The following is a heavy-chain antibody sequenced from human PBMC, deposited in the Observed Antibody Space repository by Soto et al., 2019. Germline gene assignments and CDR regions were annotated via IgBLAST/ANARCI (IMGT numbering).Heavy chain of an antibody. CDR2: ISAYNGNT. D-gene: IGHD3-10*01. Sequence: QVQLVQSGAEVKKPGASVKVSCKASGYTFSSYGISWVRQAPGQGLEWMGWISAYNGNTNYAQKLQGRVTMTTDTSTSTAYMELRSLRTDDTDIYYCARDKGDGSGSYYGYWGQGTLVSVSA. J-gene: IGHJ4*02. V-gene: IGHV1-18*01. CDR3: ARDKGDGSGSYYGY. CDR1: GYTFSSYG.